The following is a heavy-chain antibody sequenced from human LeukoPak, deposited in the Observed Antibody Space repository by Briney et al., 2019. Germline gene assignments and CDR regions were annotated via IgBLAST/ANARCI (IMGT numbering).Heavy chain of an antibody. Sequence: GSLRLSCAASGFTFKNYWMTWVRQAPGKGLEWVANINQDGNEQYSVDSVRGRFAIFRDNAKNSLFLQMNTLRVEDTAMYYCARADEYYYYYYGMDVWGQGTTVTVSS. CDR2: INQDGNEQ. V-gene: IGHV3-7*04. J-gene: IGHJ6*02. CDR3: ARADEYYYYYYGMDV. CDR1: GFTFKNYW.